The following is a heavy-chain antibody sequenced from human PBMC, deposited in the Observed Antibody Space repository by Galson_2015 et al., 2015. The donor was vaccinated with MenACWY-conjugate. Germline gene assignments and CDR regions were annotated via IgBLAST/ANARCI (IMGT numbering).Heavy chain of an antibody. J-gene: IGHJ6*03. CDR2: ISGSGGST. V-gene: IGHV3-23*01. CDR3: AKLGNPVLYYYYYYMDV. D-gene: IGHD7-27*01. Sequence: SLRLSCAASGFTFSTYAMSWVRQAPGKGLEWVSAISGSGGSTYHADSVRGRFTIPRDKSKSTMYLQMNSLRAEDTAVYYCAKLGNPVLYYYYYYMDVWGRGTTVTVSS. CDR1: GFTFSTYA.